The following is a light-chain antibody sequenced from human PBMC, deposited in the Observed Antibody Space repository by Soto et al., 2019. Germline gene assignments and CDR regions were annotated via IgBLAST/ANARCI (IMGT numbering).Light chain of an antibody. V-gene: IGKV3-15*01. CDR3: QQYNNWPFQT. CDR1: QSVSIK. J-gene: IGKJ1*01. CDR2: GAS. Sequence: EIVLTQSPGTLSMSPGERATLSCRASQSVSIKLAWYQQKPGQAPRLLIYGASTRATDIPARFSGSGSGTEFTLTISSLQSEDFAVYSCQQYNNWPFQTFGQGTKVDIK.